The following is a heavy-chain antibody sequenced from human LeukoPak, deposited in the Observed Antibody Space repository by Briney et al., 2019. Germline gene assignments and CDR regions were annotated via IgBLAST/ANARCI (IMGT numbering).Heavy chain of an antibody. CDR2: IYYSGST. J-gene: IGHJ4*02. CDR1: GGSVRSGSYY. D-gene: IGHD3-10*01. V-gene: IGHV4-61*01. CDR3: ARGYYGSGSFFDY. Sequence: SETLSLTCTVSGGSVRSGSYYWSWIRQPPGKGLEWIGYIYYSGSTNYNPSLRSRVTISVDTSKNQFSLKPSSVTAADTAVYYCARGYYGSGSFFDYWGQGTLVTVSS.